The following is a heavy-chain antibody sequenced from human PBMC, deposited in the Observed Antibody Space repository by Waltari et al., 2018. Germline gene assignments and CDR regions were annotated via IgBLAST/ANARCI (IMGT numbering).Heavy chain of an antibody. CDR3: ARYQLVNYFDY. V-gene: IGHV4-4*02. J-gene: IGHJ4*02. CDR2: IGGSSGST. Sequence: QVQLQESGPGLVKHSETLSLTCAVSGGSISSSNWWSWIRQPPGKGLEWIGNIGGSSGSTYYNPSLKSRVTISKDTSKNQFSLKLSSVTAADTAVYYCARYQLVNYFDYWGQGVLVTVSS. D-gene: IGHD6-13*01. CDR1: GGSISSSNW.